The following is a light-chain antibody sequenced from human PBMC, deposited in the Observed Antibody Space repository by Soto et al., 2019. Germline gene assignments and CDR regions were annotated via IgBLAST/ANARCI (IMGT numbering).Light chain of an antibody. V-gene: IGKV3-20*01. CDR2: GAS. J-gene: IGKJ4*01. CDR3: QLYGSLPLT. CDR1: QSVSTSY. Sequence: EIVLTQSPGTLSLSPGERATISCRASQSVSTSYLAWYQQKPGPAPRLLIYGASSRTTGIPERFSGSGSGAIFTLTISRLEPDDSAVYYCQLYGSLPLTFGGGTKVEIK.